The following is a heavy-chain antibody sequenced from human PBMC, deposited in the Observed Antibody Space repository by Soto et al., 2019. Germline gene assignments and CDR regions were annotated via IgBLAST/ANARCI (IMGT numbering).Heavy chain of an antibody. CDR3: ASCPLESDILTGWAGPYYYYMDV. J-gene: IGHJ6*03. Sequence: ASVKVSCKASGGTFSSYAISWVRQAPGQGLEWMGGIIPIFGTANYAQKFQGRVTITADESTSTAYMELSSLRSEDTAVYYCASCPLESDILTGWAGPYYYYMDVWGKGATVTVSS. D-gene: IGHD3-9*01. CDR2: IIPIFGTA. CDR1: GGTFSSYA. V-gene: IGHV1-69*13.